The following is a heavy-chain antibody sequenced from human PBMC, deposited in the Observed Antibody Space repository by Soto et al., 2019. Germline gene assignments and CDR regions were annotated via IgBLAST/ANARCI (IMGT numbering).Heavy chain of an antibody. CDR2: IYSGGST. Sequence: EVQLVESGGGLVQPGGSLSLSCAASGFTVSSNYMNWVRQAPGKGLEWVSVIYSGGSTYYADSVKGRFTISRDNSKNTLYLQMNSLRAEDTAVYYCARSWAVAGSYDYWGQGTLVTVSS. D-gene: IGHD6-19*01. CDR1: GFTVSSNY. CDR3: ARSWAVAGSYDY. J-gene: IGHJ4*02. V-gene: IGHV3-66*01.